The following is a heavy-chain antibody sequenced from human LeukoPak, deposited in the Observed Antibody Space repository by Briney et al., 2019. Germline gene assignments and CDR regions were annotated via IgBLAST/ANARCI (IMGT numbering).Heavy chain of an antibody. D-gene: IGHD3-10*01. CDR3: ARDQDTMVRGFYYYYMDV. J-gene: IGHJ6*03. V-gene: IGHV3-21*01. Sequence: PGGSLRLSGAASGFTFSSYSMNWVRQAPGKGLEWVSSISSSSSYIYYADSVKGRFTISRDNAKNSLYLQMNSLRAEDTAVYYCARDQDTMVRGFYYYYMDVWGKGTTVTVSS. CDR2: ISSSSSYI. CDR1: GFTFSSYS.